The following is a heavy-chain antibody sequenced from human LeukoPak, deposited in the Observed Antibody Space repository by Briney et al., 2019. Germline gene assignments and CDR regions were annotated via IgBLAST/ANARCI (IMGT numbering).Heavy chain of an antibody. CDR3: AKAPVTTCRGAFCYPFDY. J-gene: IGHJ4*02. D-gene: IGHD2-15*01. CDR1: GFTFRKYN. Sequence: GGSLRLSCAASGFTFRKYNMNWVRQAPGKGLEWVSAISDTGNTYHADSVKGRFTISRDSSKNTLFLQMNRLRPEDAAVYYCAKAPVTTCRGAFCYPFDYWGLGTLVTVSS. CDR2: ISDTGNT. V-gene: IGHV3-23*01.